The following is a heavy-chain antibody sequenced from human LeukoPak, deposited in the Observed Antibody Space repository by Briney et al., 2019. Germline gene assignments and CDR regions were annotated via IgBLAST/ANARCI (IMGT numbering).Heavy chain of an antibody. D-gene: IGHD2-21*01. V-gene: IGHV3-30*02. CDR3: AKDRETFSSYGYFDY. Sequence: PGGSLRLSCATSGFTFSTYDMHRVRQAPGKGLEWVAHIRYDGLKKRYADSVRGRVTVSRDNSKNTLYLQMNSLRAEDTAVYYCAKDRETFSSYGYFDYWGQGTLVPASS. CDR2: IRYDGLKK. CDR1: GFTFSTYD. J-gene: IGHJ4*02.